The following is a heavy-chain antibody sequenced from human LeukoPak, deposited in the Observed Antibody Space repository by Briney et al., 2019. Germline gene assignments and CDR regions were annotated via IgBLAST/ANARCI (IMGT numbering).Heavy chain of an antibody. Sequence: ASVKVSCKASGYTFTSYGISWVRQAPGQGLEWMGWISAYNGNTNYAQKLQGRVTMTTDTSTSTAYMELSSLRSEDTAVYYCARERGIAARGYYYYYMDVWGKGTTVTVSS. V-gene: IGHV1-18*01. D-gene: IGHD6-6*01. J-gene: IGHJ6*03. CDR2: ISAYNGNT. CDR1: GYTFTSYG. CDR3: ARERGIAARGYYYYYMDV.